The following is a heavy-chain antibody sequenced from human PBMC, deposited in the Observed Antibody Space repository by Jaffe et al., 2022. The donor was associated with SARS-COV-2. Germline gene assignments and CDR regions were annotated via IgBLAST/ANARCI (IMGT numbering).Heavy chain of an antibody. V-gene: IGHV4-34*01. CDR2: INHSGST. J-gene: IGHJ5*02. CDR3: ARGQAGYSGYDFGWFDP. D-gene: IGHD5-12*01. CDR1: GGSFSGYY. Sequence: QVQLQQWGAGLLKPSETLSLTCAVYGGSFSGYYWSWIRQPPGKGLEWIGEINHSGSTNYNPSLKSRVTISVDTSKNQFSLKLSSVTAADTAVYYCARGQAGYSGYDFGWFDPWGQGTLVTVSS.